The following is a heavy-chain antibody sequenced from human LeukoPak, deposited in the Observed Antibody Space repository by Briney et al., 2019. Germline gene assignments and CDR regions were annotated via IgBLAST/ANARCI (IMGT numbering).Heavy chain of an antibody. CDR1: GYTFTGCY. CDR2: INPNSGGT. V-gene: IGHV1-2*02. J-gene: IGHJ4*02. CDR3: ARDLRSGSYRAPDDY. D-gene: IGHD1-26*01. Sequence: ASVKVSCKASGYTFTGCYMHWVRQAPGQGLEWMGWINPNSGGTNYAQKFQGRVTMTRDTSISTAYMELSRLKSDDTAVYYCARDLRSGSYRAPDDYWGQGTLVTVSS.